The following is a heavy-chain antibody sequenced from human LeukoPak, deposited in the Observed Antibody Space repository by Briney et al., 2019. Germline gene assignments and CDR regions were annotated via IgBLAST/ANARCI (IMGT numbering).Heavy chain of an antibody. Sequence: NPSETLSLTCTVSGGSISSYYWSWIRQPPGKGLEWIGYIYYSGSTNYNPSLKSRVTISVDTSKNQFSLKLSSVTAADTAVYYCARTGDSRLKFDYWGQGTLVTVSS. J-gene: IGHJ4*02. CDR3: ARTGDSRLKFDY. D-gene: IGHD6-13*01. CDR1: GGSISSYY. V-gene: IGHV4-59*01. CDR2: IYYSGST.